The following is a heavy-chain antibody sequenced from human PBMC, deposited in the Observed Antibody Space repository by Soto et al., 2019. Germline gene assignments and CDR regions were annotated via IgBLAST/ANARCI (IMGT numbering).Heavy chain of an antibody. Sequence: QVQLVESGGGVVQPGKSLRLSCAASGFSFRSYAIHWVRQAPGKGLDWVAVIAYDGQNKFYADSVKGRFTVSRDDSENTLYLQMDSLKPDDTAMYFCARDNDNGDPGVRFGYFDYWGRGTLVSVSS. CDR2: IAYDGQNK. J-gene: IGHJ4*02. V-gene: IGHV3-30*04. CDR3: ARDNDNGDPGVRFGYFDY. D-gene: IGHD4-17*01. CDR1: GFSFRSYA.